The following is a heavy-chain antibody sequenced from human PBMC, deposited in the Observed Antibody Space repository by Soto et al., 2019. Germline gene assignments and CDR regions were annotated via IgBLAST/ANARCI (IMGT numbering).Heavy chain of an antibody. CDR1: GLDFRVSW. CDR2: IKFEGSEK. J-gene: IGHJ5*02. CDR3: VKDGGYCSSATCYSPRNHGFDA. D-gene: IGHD2-2*01. Sequence: GGSLRPPCAASGLDFRVSWMSWFRQAPGKGREWVANIKFEGSEKQYVDSVKGRFTISRDNARNSVFLQMNSLRAGDTAVYYCVKDGGYCSSATCYSPRNHGFDAWGQGTLVTVSS. V-gene: IGHV3-7*03.